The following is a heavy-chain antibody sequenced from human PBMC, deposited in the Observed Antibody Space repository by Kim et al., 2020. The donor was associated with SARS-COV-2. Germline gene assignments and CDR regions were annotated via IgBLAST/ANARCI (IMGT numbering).Heavy chain of an antibody. CDR1: GYALTDSV. CDR3: AKEVGTSGSAGYFDP. D-gene: IGHD6-19*01. CDR2: ISTDGHNR. V-gene: IGHV3-30*18. J-gene: IGHJ5*02. Sequence: GGSLRLSCTVSGYALTDSVIHWVRQAPGKGLEWLALISTDGHNRPHADSVEGRFTISRDTSKNTVFLDMNSLRTDDVGVYYCAKEVGTSGSAGYFDPWG.